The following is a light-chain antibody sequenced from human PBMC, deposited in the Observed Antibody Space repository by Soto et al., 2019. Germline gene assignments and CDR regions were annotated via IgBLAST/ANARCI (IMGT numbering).Light chain of an antibody. CDR2: AAS. J-gene: IGKJ5*01. V-gene: IGKV1-9*01. Sequence: DIHMTHSPSSLAASVVDRVAITCRASQGISNYLAWYQQKPGKAPKLLIYAASTLQSGVPSRFSGSGSGTEFTLTISSLQPEDFATYYCQQLNSYPITFGQGTRLEIK. CDR3: QQLNSYPIT. CDR1: QGISNY.